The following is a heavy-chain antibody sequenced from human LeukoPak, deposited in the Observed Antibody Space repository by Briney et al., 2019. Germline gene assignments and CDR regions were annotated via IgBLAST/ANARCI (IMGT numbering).Heavy chain of an antibody. CDR2: ISGTGGST. V-gene: IGHV3-23*01. D-gene: IGHD6-25*01. CDR1: GLTFSSYA. J-gene: IGHJ4*02. Sequence: GGSLRLSCAASGLTFSSYAMSWVRQAPGEGLGWVSAISGTGGSTYYADSVKGRFTISRDNAKNSLYLQMNSLRAEDTAVYYCARDPETWQAAWGQGTLVTVSS. CDR3: ARDPETWQAA.